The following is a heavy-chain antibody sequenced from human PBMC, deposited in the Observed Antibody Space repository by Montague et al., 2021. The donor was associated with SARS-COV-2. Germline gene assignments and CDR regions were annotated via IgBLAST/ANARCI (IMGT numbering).Heavy chain of an antibody. Sequence: TLSLTCTVSGGSISSGGYYWSWIRQHPGKGLEWIGYIYYSGSTYYNPSLKSRVTISVDTSKNQLSLKMSSVTAADTAVYYCARSPEPMIILIITSLNWYFDLGGRGTRVTVSS. CDR1: GGSISSGGYY. J-gene: IGHJ2*01. CDR2: IYYSGST. V-gene: IGHV4-31*03. CDR3: ARSPEPMIILIITSLNWYFDL. D-gene: IGHD3-22*01.